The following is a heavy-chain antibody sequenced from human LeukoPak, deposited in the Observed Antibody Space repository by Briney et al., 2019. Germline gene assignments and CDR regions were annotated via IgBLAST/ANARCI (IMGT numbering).Heavy chain of an antibody. V-gene: IGHV4-59*08. D-gene: IGHD7-27*01. CDR3: ARGWGYFDS. Sequence: SETLSLTCIVSGGSLSNYYWTWIRQPPGKGLEWIGYIYYSGSTNYSPSLKSRVTISVDTSKNQFSLKLSSVTAADTAVYYCARGWGYFDSWGQGTLVTVSS. CDR1: GGSLSNYY. CDR2: IYYSGST. J-gene: IGHJ4*02.